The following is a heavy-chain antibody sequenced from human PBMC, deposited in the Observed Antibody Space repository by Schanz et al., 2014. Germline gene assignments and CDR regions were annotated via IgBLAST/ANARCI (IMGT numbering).Heavy chain of an antibody. CDR2: INPNTGNP. CDR1: GYTFKTYA. V-gene: IGHV7-4-1*02. Sequence: QVQLVQSGSELKKPGASVKLSCKASGYTFKTYAMNWVRQAPGQGLEWMGWINPNTGNPTYAQGFTGRFVFSLDTSVSTAYLQISSLKAEDTAVYYCARGGVVVVTAALNWFDPWGQGTLVTVSS. D-gene: IGHD2-15*01. J-gene: IGHJ5*02. CDR3: ARGGVVVVTAALNWFDP.